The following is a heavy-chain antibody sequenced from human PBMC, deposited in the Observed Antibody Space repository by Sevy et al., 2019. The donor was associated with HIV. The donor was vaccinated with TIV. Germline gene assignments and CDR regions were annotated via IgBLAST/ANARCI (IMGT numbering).Heavy chain of an antibody. V-gene: IGHV5-51*01. J-gene: IGHJ4*02. CDR2: IYPDDSDT. CDR3: ANSRSGYFDSSGYYIY. Sequence: GESLKISCKGSGYRFTSHWIGWVRHMPGKGLEWMGVIYPDDSDTRYSPSFQGQVTFSADKSISTAYLQWSSLKASETGVYYCANSRSGYFDSSGYYIYWGQGTLVTVSS. CDR1: GYRFTSHW. D-gene: IGHD3-22*01.